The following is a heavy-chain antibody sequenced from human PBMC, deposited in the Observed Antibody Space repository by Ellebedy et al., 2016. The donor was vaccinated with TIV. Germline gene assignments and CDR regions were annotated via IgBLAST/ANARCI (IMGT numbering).Heavy chain of an antibody. CDR1: GFSFSSYG. CDR3: ARDTCSSSCPGYYYYYGMDV. J-gene: IGHJ6*02. V-gene: IGHV3-30*03. D-gene: IGHD2-2*01. Sequence: GGSLRLSCAASGFSFSSYGMHWVRQAPGKGLEWVAVISDDGSNKNYADYVKGRFGISRDTSKNTLYLRMNSLRAEDTAVYYCARDTCSSSCPGYYYYYGMDVWGQGTTVTVSS. CDR2: ISDDGSNK.